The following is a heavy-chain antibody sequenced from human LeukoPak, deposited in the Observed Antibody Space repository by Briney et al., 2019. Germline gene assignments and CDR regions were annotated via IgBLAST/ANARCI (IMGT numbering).Heavy chain of an antibody. Sequence: GGSLRLSCAPSGFTFSPYSMNWVRQAPGKGLEWVSYISSSSTYIYYADSVKGRFTISRDNSKNTLYLQMNSLRAEDTAVYYCAKCPVLLEWSYYFDYWGQGTLVTVSS. V-gene: IGHV3-21*04. J-gene: IGHJ4*02. D-gene: IGHD3-3*01. CDR1: GFTFSPYS. CDR3: AKCPVLLEWSYYFDY. CDR2: ISSSSTYI.